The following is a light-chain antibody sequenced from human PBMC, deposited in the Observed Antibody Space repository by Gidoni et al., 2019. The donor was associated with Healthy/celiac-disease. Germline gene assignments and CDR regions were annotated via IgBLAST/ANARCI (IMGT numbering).Light chain of an antibody. CDR2: GKH. Sequence: SSELTQDAAVSVALGQTVRITCQGDSLRSYYASWYQQKPGQAPVLVMSGKHNRPSGIPDLFSGSSSGNTASLTITGAQAEYEADYYCNSRDSSGNHLVFGGWTKLTVL. J-gene: IGLJ2*01. V-gene: IGLV3-19*01. CDR3: NSRDSSGNHLV. CDR1: SLRSYY.